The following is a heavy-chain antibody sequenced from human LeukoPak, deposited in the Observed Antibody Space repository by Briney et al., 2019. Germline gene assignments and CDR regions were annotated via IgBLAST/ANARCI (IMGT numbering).Heavy chain of an antibody. CDR3: VKDSPPRYSGGPPAY. CDR1: GFTFSSYW. J-gene: IGHJ4*02. CDR2: INKDGGEK. Sequence: PRGSLRLSCAASGFTFSSYWMSWVRQAPGKGLEWVANINKDGGEKYYVDSVKGRFTISRDNAKNSLYLQMNSLRADDTAVYYCVKDSPPRYSGGPPAYWGQGTLVTVSS. V-gene: IGHV3-7*03. D-gene: IGHD1-26*01.